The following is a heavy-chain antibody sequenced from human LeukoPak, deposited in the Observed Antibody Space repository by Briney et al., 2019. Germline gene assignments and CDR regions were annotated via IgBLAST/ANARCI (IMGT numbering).Heavy chain of an antibody. CDR3: ARVDSIVATISPFDY. J-gene: IGHJ4*02. CDR1: GFTFSSYA. CDR2: ISYDGSNK. V-gene: IGHV3-30*04. D-gene: IGHD5-12*01. Sequence: PGGSLRLSCAASGFTFSSYAMHWVRQAPGKGLEWVAVISYDGSNKYYADSVKGRFTISRDNSKNTLYLQMNSPRAEDTAVYYCARVDSIVATISPFDYWGQGTLVTVSS.